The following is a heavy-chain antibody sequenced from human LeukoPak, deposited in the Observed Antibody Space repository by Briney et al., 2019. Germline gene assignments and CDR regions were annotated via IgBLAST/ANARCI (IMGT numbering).Heavy chain of an antibody. CDR1: GGSISSSSYY. Sequence: SETLSLTCTVSGGSISSSSYYWGWIRQPPGKGLEWIGSIYYSGSTYYNPSLKSRVTISVDTSKNQFSLKLSSVTAADTAVYYCARLPKGQLGDYFDYWGQGTLVTVSS. V-gene: IGHV4-39*01. CDR3: ARLPKGQLGDYFDY. D-gene: IGHD3-10*01. J-gene: IGHJ4*02. CDR2: IYYSGST.